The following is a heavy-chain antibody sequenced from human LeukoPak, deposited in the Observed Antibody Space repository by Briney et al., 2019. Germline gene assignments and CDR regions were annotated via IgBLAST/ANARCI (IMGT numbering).Heavy chain of an antibody. V-gene: IGHV3-23*01. D-gene: IGHD6-19*01. CDR1: GFTFSSYA. Sequence: GASLRLSCAASGFTFSSYAMSWVRQAPGKGLEWVSAISGSGGSTYYADSVKGRFTISRDNSKNTLYLQMNSLRGEDTAVYYCARAGIAVDYRGFDYWGQGTLVTVSS. CDR2: ISGSGGST. CDR3: ARAGIAVDYRGFDY. J-gene: IGHJ4*02.